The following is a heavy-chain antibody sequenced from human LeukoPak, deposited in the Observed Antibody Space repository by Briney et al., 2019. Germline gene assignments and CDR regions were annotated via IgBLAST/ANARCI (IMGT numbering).Heavy chain of an antibody. CDR3: ARFVVAATPGGDY. J-gene: IGHJ4*02. CDR2: MNPNSGNT. D-gene: IGHD2-15*01. V-gene: IGHV1-8*01. Sequence: GASVKVSCKASGYTFTSYEINWVRQATGQGLEWMGWMNPNSGNTDYAQKFQGRVTMTRNTSISTAYMELSSLRSEDTAVYYCARFVVAATPGGDYWGQGTLVTVSS. CDR1: GYTFTSYE.